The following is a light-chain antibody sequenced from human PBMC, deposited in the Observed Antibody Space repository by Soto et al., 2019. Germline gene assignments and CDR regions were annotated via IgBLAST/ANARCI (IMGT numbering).Light chain of an antibody. J-gene: IGKJ2*01. CDR1: QSVSRN. Sequence: EVVMTQSPATLSVSPGERATISCRASQSVSRNLAWYQQRPGQPPRLVMYGASTRATGIPARFSGSGSGTEFNLTISSLQSEDCVVYYCQHYNNWPPYTFGQGTKLEIK. CDR3: QHYNNWPPYT. V-gene: IGKV3-15*01. CDR2: GAS.